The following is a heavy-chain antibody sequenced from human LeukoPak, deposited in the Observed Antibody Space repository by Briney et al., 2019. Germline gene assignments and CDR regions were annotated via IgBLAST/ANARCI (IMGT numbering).Heavy chain of an antibody. J-gene: IGHJ5*02. CDR1: GYSFTDYY. Sequence: GASVKVSCKASGYSFTDYYMHWVRQAPGQGLEWMGWMNPNSGNTGYAQKFQGRVTITRNTSISTAYMELSSLRSEDTAVYYCARGSYNWFDPWGQGTLVTVSS. CDR2: MNPNSGNT. V-gene: IGHV1-8*03. CDR3: ARGSYNWFDP.